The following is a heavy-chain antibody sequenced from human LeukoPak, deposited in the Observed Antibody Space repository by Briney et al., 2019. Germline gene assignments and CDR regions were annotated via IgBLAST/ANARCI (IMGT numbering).Heavy chain of an antibody. CDR3: AKGGDFGDYPTTYYFDY. Sequence: GSLRLSCAASGFTFSSYGMHWVRQAPGKGPEWVASIWYDGTNKYYVVSVKGRFTISRDNSKNTLSLQMNSPRVEDTAVYYCAKGGDFGDYPTTYYFDYWGQGTLVTVSS. V-gene: IGHV3-30*02. D-gene: IGHD4-17*01. CDR2: IWYDGTNK. J-gene: IGHJ4*02. CDR1: GFTFSSYG.